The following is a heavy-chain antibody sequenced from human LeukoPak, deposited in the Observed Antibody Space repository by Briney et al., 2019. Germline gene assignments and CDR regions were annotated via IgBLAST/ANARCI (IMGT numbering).Heavy chain of an antibody. J-gene: IGHJ6*02. CDR1: GGSFSGYY. D-gene: IGHD2-15*01. Sequence: PSETLSLTCAVYGGSFSGYYWSWIRQPPGKGLEWIGEINHSGSTNYNPSLKSRVTISVDTSKNQFSLKLSSVTAADTAVYYCASGVRGYCSGGSCYRYYYYYGVDVWGQGTTVTVFS. V-gene: IGHV4-34*01. CDR3: ASGVRGYCSGGSCYRYYYYYGVDV. CDR2: INHSGST.